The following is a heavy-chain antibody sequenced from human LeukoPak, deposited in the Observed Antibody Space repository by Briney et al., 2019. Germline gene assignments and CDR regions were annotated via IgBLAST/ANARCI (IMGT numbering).Heavy chain of an antibody. CDR3: ARVIGPGSSIDY. CDR2: IYRTGST. J-gene: IGHJ4*02. D-gene: IGHD3-10*01. V-gene: IGHV4-31*03. Sequence: SQTLSLTCTVSGTSISSGGYYWSWIRQHPGKGLECIAYIYRTGSTYYNPSLKSRVIISVDTSQNQFSLTLSSLTAADTAAYYCARVIGPGSSIDYWGQGTLVTVSS. CDR1: GTSISSGGYY.